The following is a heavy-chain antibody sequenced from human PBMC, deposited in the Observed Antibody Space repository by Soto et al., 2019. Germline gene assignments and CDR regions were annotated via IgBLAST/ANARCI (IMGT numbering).Heavy chain of an antibody. Sequence: QAGGSLRLSCAASGLTVSSNYMSGVRQAPGKGLEWVSLMYSSGNTYYADSVKGRFTISRDKSKNTLFLQMNSLRADDTAVYYCAALVGAYYFDYWGQGTLVTVSS. CDR3: AALVGAYYFDY. CDR2: MYSSGNT. J-gene: IGHJ4*02. CDR1: GLTVSSNY. D-gene: IGHD1-26*01. V-gene: IGHV3-53*01.